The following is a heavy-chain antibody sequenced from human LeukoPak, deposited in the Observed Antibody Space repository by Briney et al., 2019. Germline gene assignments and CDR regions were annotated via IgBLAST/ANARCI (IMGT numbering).Heavy chain of an antibody. V-gene: IGHV3-48*02. Sequence: GGSLRLSCAASGFTFSSYSLNWVRQAPGKGLEWVSYILGTTNIEYADSVRGRFTISRDNAKNSLYLQMNSLRDEDTAVYYCARDFSYAFDIWGQGTMVTVSS. J-gene: IGHJ3*02. CDR2: ILGTTNI. CDR3: ARDFSYAFDI. D-gene: IGHD2/OR15-2a*01. CDR1: GFTFSSYS.